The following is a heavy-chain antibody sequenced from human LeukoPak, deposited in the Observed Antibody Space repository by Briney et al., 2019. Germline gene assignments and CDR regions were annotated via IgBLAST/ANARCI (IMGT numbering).Heavy chain of an antibody. J-gene: IGHJ6*02. V-gene: IGHV3-30-3*01. D-gene: IGHD3-16*02. CDR1: GSTFSSYA. CDR2: ISYDGSNK. Sequence: GRSLRLSCAASGSTFSSYAMHWVRQAPGKGLEWVAVISYDGSNKYYADSVKGRFTISRDNSKNTLYLQMNSLRAEDTAVYYCARDYQPTGWDYYYYGMDVWGQGTTVTVSS. CDR3: ARDYQPTGWDYYYYGMDV.